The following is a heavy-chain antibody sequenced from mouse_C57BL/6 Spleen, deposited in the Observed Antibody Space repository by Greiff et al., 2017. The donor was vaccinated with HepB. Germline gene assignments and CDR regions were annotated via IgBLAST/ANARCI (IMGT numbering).Heavy chain of an antibody. CDR2: IYPSDSET. D-gene: IGHD2-4*01. V-gene: IGHV1-61*01. J-gene: IGHJ2*01. CDR1: GYTFTSYW. Sequence: VQLQQPGAELVRPGSSVKLSCKASGYTFTSYWMDWVKQRPGQGLEWIGNIYPSDSETHYNQKFKDKATLTVDKSSSTAYMQLSSLTSEDSAVYYCARAYYDYDDYWGQGTTLTVSS. CDR3: ARAYYDYDDY.